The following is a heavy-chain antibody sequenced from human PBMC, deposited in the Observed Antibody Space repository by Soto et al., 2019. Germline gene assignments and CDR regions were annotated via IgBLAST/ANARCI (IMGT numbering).Heavy chain of an antibody. CDR3: ARTPTVSSGYFQH. V-gene: IGHV1-18*01. CDR2: ISPYNANT. CDR1: GYTFRNYD. J-gene: IGHJ1*01. D-gene: IGHD4-4*01. Sequence: QVQLVQSGAEVKKPGASVKVSCKASGYTFRNYDISWVRQAPGQGLEWMGWISPYNANTNYAQKVQGRLTMTTGTCTSTAYMELRSLRSDDTAVYYCARTPTVSSGYFQHWGQGTLVTVSS.